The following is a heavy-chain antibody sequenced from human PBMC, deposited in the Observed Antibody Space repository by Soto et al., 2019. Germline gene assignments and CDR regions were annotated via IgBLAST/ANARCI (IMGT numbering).Heavy chain of an antibody. CDR3: FSCFGAARAVYAH. CDR1: GFTFSNEW. J-gene: IGHJ4*02. CDR2: IKSRDDGGAT. Sequence: GGSLRLSCAASGFTFSNEWLSWVRQAPGKGLEWVGRIKSRDDGGATNYATTVKGRFIISRDDSKNTLYLQLNNLKPEDTAVYYFFSCFGAARAVYAHWGQGTLV. V-gene: IGHV3-15*01. D-gene: IGHD6-13*01.